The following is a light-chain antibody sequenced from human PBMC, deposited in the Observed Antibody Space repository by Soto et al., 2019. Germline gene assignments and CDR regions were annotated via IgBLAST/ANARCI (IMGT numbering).Light chain of an antibody. CDR2: DAS. CDR1: QNINNY. CDR3: QQYANLPT. J-gene: IGKJ5*01. Sequence: IQSTQSPSSLSASLGDRFTITCQASQNINNYLNWYQQKPGRAPKLLIYDASNLEAGVPSRFRGSGSGTDFTFTISRLQTEDIATYYCQQYANLPTFGQGTRLEIK. V-gene: IGKV1-33*01.